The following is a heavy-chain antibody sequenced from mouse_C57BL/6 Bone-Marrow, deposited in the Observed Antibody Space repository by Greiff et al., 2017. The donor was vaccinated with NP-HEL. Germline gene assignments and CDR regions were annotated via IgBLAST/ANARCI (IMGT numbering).Heavy chain of an antibody. Sequence: EVKVVESGGGLVKPGGSLKLSCAASGFTFSSYAMSWVRQTPEKRLEWVATISDGGSYTYYPDNVKGRFTISRDNAKNNLYLQMSHLKSEDTAMYYCARRPPYYSNYAWFAYWGQGTLVTVSA. J-gene: IGHJ3*01. V-gene: IGHV5-4*03. CDR1: GFTFSSYA. CDR2: ISDGGSYT. CDR3: ARRPPYYSNYAWFAY. D-gene: IGHD2-5*01.